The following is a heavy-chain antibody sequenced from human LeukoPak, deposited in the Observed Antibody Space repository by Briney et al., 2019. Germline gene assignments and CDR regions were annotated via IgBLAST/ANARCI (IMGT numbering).Heavy chain of an antibody. Sequence: PGGSLRLSCAASGFTFSSYGMHWVRQAPGKGLEWVAVISYDGSNKYYADSVKGRFTISRDNSKNTLYLQMNSLRAEDTAVYYCVTPRGEFDYWGQGTLVTVSS. V-gene: IGHV3-30*03. CDR1: GFTFSSYG. CDR3: VTPRGEFDY. CDR2: ISYDGSNK. D-gene: IGHD3-10*01. J-gene: IGHJ4*02.